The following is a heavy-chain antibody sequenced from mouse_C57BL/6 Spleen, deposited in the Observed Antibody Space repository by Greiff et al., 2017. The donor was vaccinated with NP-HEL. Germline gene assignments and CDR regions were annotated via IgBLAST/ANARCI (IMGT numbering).Heavy chain of an antibody. D-gene: IGHD5-5*01. V-gene: IGHV5-9-1*02. CDR3: TRDKGLPYWYFDV. J-gene: IGHJ1*03. CDR2: LVVVVITS. CDR1: DSLSVAMP. Sequence: EVQLQESGEGLVKPGGSLKLSCQPLDSLSVAMPCLGFARLQRRGWSGSHTLVVVVITSTMQTLKGRFTISRDNARNTLYLQMSSLRSEDTAMYYCTRDKGLPYWYFDVWGTGTTVTVSA.